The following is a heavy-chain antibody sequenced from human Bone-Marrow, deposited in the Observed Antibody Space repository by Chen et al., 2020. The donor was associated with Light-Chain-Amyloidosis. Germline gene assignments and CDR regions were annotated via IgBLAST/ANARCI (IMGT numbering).Heavy chain of an antibody. CDR2: IYYSGST. Sequence: QLQLQESGPGLVKPSETLSSTCTVSGGSISSSSYYWRWIRQPPGKGLEWIGSIYYSGSTYYNPSLKSRVTIAVDTSKNQFSLKLSSVTAADTAVYYCARDWYDYVWGSYRYPFDYWGQGTLVTVSS. CDR1: GGSISSSSYY. D-gene: IGHD3-16*02. J-gene: IGHJ4*02. CDR3: ARDWYDYVWGSYRYPFDY. V-gene: IGHV4-39*07.